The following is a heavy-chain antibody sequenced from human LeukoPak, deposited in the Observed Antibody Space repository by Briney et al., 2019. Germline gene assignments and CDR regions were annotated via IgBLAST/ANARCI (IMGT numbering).Heavy chain of an antibody. CDR1: GGTFSSYA. CDR2: IIPIFGTA. V-gene: IGHV1-69*13. Sequence: SVKVSCKASGGTFSSYAISWVRQAPGQGLEWMGGIIPIFGTANYAQKFQGRVTITADESTSTAYMELSSLRSEDTAVCYCARLRYYGSGSYYGSSYYFDYWGQGTLVTVSS. J-gene: IGHJ4*02. D-gene: IGHD3-10*01. CDR3: ARLRYYGSGSYYGSSYYFDY.